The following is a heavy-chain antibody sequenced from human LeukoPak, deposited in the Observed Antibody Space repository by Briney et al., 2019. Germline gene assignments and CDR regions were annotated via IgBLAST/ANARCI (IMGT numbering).Heavy chain of an antibody. J-gene: IGHJ4*02. CDR1: GGSVSSGSYY. CDR3: ARDRGIAAPRLYDY. CDR2: IYYSGST. D-gene: IGHD6-6*01. Sequence: SETLSLTCTVSGGSVSSGSYYWSWIRQPPGKGLEWIGYIYYSGSTNYNPSLKSRVTISVDTSKNQFSLKLSSVTAADTAVYYCARDRGIAAPRLYDYWGQGTLVTVSS. V-gene: IGHV4-61*01.